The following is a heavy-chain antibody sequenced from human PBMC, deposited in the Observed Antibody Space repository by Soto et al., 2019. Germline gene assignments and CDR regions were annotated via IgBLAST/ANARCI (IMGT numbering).Heavy chain of an antibody. Sequence: GGSLRLSCAASGFTFSSYGMHWVRQAPGKGLEWVAVIWYDGSNKYYADSVKGRFTISRDNSKNTLYLQMNSLRAEDTAVYYCAGFEYSSSSADYYGMDVWGQGTTVTVSS. CDR3: AGFEYSSSSADYYGMDV. CDR1: GFTFSSYG. V-gene: IGHV3-33*01. CDR2: IWYDGSNK. J-gene: IGHJ6*02. D-gene: IGHD6-6*01.